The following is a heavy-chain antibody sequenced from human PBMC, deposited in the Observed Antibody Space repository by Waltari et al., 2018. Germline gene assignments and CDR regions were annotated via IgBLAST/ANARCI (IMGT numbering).Heavy chain of an antibody. CDR3: ARAPGYSSSWYGSYFDY. Sequence: QLQLQESGPGLVKPSETLSLTCTVSGGSISSSSYYLGWIRQPPGKGLEWIGSIYYSGSTYYNPSLKSRVTISVDTSKNQFSLKLSSVTAADTAVYYCARAPGYSSSWYGSYFDYWGQGTLVTVSS. CDR2: IYYSGST. D-gene: IGHD6-13*01. V-gene: IGHV4-39*07. CDR1: GGSISSSSYY. J-gene: IGHJ4*02.